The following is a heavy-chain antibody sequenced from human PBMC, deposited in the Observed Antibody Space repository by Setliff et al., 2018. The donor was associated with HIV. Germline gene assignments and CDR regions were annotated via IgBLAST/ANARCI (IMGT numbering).Heavy chain of an antibody. CDR1: GFTFSNYA. V-gene: IGHV3-23*01. CDR2: ISGSGGIT. Sequence: PGGSLRLSCAASGFTFSNYAMSWVRQAPGKGLEWVSSISGSGGITYYADSVKGRFTISRDNAKNSLYLQMNSLRAEDTAVYYCASSVGTSLYYYYYMDVWGKGTTVTAP. CDR3: ASSVGTSLYYYYYMDV. D-gene: IGHD1-26*01. J-gene: IGHJ6*03.